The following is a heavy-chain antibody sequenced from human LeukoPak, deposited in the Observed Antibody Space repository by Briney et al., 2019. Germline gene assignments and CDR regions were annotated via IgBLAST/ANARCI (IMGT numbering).Heavy chain of an antibody. CDR3: AKAGHYGSGSYYSDY. V-gene: IGHV3-30*18. CDR2: ISYDGSKK. CDR1: GFTFSSYG. J-gene: IGHJ4*02. D-gene: IGHD3-10*01. Sequence: GRSLRLSCAASGFTFSSYGMHWVRQAPGKGLEWVAVISYDGSKKYYADSVKGRFTISRDNSKNTLYLQMSSLRAGDTAVYYCAKAGHYGSGSYYSDYWGRGTLVTVSP.